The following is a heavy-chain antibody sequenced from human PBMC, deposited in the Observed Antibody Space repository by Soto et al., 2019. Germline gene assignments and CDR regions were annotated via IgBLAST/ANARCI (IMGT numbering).Heavy chain of an antibody. CDR3: ARDGGHYDSSGYYLNWFDP. D-gene: IGHD3-22*01. Sequence: ASVKVSCKASGGTFSSYAISWVRQAPGQGLEWMGGIIPIFGTANYAQKFQGRVTITADESTSTAYMELSSLRSEDTAVYYCARDGGHYDSSGYYLNWFDPWGQGTLVTVSS. CDR2: IIPIFGTA. V-gene: IGHV1-69*13. CDR1: GGTFSSYA. J-gene: IGHJ5*02.